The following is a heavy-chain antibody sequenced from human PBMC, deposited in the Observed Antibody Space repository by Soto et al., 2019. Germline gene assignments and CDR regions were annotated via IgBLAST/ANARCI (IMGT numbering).Heavy chain of an antibody. J-gene: IGHJ4*02. Sequence: QVHLVQSGAEVKKPGASVKVPCKGSGYGFTTYGITWVRQAPGQGLEWMAWISAHNGNTNYAQKLQGRVTVTRDTSTSTAYMELRSLRSDDTAVYYCVRGRYGDYWGQGALVTVSS. D-gene: IGHD1-1*01. CDR1: GYGFTTYG. CDR2: ISAHNGNT. CDR3: VRGRYGDY. V-gene: IGHV1-18*01.